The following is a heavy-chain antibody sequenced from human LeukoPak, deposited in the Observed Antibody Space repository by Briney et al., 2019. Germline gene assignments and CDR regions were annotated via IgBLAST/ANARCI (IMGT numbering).Heavy chain of an antibody. D-gene: IGHD1-26*01. CDR3: ARPLLGSGIGAFDI. Sequence: GGSLRLSCAASGFTFDDYGMSWVRQAPGKGVEWVSGINWNGGSTGYADSVKGRFTISRDNAKNSLYLQMNSLRAEDTALYYCARPLLGSGIGAFDIWGQGTMVTVSS. CDR1: GFTFDDYG. J-gene: IGHJ3*02. CDR2: INWNGGST. V-gene: IGHV3-20*04.